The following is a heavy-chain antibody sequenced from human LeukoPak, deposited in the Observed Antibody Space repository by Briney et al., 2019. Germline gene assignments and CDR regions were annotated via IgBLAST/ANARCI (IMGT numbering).Heavy chain of an antibody. Sequence: ASVKVSCKASGYTFTSYGISWVRQAPGQGLKWMGWMNPNSGNTGYAQKFQGRVTITRNTSISTAYMELSSLRSEDTAVYYCARGLTYYYDSSGYLLPWGQGTLVTVSS. J-gene: IGHJ5*02. CDR3: ARGLTYYYDSSGYLLP. D-gene: IGHD3-22*01. V-gene: IGHV1-8*03. CDR2: MNPNSGNT. CDR1: GYTFTSYG.